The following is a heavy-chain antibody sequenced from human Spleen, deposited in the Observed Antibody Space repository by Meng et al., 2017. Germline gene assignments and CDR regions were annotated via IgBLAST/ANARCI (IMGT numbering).Heavy chain of an antibody. CDR3: AREDSSGYYPFAFDI. CDR2: ISYDGSNK. V-gene: IGHV3-30*03. Sequence: GESLKISCAASGFTFSNAWMTWVRQAPGKGLEWVAVISYDGSNKYYADSVKGRFTISRDNSKNTLYLQMNSLRAEDTAVYYCAREDSSGYYPFAFDIWGQGTMVTVSS. D-gene: IGHD3-22*01. CDR1: GFTFSNAW. J-gene: IGHJ3*02.